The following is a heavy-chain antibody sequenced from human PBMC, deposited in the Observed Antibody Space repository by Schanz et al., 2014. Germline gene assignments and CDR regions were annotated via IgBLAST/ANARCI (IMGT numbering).Heavy chain of an antibody. D-gene: IGHD5-12*01. CDR3: ARVRIRVATNGFIDY. V-gene: IGHV3-30*01. J-gene: IGHJ4*02. Sequence: SVKDRFTISRDNSKNTLYLQMKSLRAEDTAVYYCARVRIRVATNGFIDYWGQGTLVTVSA.